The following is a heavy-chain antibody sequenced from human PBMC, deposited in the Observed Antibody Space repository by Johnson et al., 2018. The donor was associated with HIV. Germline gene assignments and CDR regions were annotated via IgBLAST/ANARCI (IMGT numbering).Heavy chain of an antibody. CDR2: ISWNSGII. V-gene: IGHV3-11*04. Sequence: QVQLVESGGGLIQPGGSLRLSCAASGFTVSSNYMSWVRQAPGKGLEWVSGISWNSGIIHYADSVKGRFTISRDNAKNSLYLQMNSLRAEDTAVYYCAISGTGPDAFDIWGQGTMVTVSS. CDR3: AISGTGPDAFDI. J-gene: IGHJ3*02. CDR1: GFTVSSNY.